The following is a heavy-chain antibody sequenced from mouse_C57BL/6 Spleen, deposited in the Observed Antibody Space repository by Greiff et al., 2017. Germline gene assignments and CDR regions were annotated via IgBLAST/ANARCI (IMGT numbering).Heavy chain of an antibody. Sequence: EVQLVESGGGLVQPGGSMKLSCAASGFTFSDAWMDWVRQSPEKGLEWVAEIRNKANNHATYYAESVKGRFTISRDDSKSSVYLQMNSLRAEDTGIYYCTRPRYYGSSHWYFDVWGTGTTVTVSS. D-gene: IGHD1-1*01. V-gene: IGHV6-6*01. J-gene: IGHJ1*03. CDR3: TRPRYYGSSHWYFDV. CDR2: IRNKANNHAT. CDR1: GFTFSDAW.